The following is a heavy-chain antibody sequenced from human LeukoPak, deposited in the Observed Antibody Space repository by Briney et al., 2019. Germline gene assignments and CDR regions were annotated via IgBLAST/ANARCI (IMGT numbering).Heavy chain of an antibody. V-gene: IGHV1-24*01. D-gene: IGHD3-3*01. Sequence: ASVKVSCKVSGYTLTELSMHWVRQAPGKGLEWMGGFDPEDGETIYAQKFQGRVTMTEDTSTDTAYMELSSLRSEDTAVYYCATSPHYDFWSGLLDYWGQGTLVTVSS. CDR1: GYTLTELS. J-gene: IGHJ4*02. CDR3: ATSPHYDFWSGLLDY. CDR2: FDPEDGET.